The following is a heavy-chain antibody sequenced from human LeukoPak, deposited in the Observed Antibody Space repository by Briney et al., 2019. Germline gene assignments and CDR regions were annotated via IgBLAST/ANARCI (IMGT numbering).Heavy chain of an antibody. CDR3: AREWTTQDAFDI. Sequence: SETLSLTCAVYGGSFSGYYWSWIRQPPGKGLEWIGEINHSGSTNYNPSLKSRVTISVDTSKTQFSLKLSSVTAADTAVYYCAREWTTQDAFDIWGQGTMVTVSS. D-gene: IGHD2-15*01. J-gene: IGHJ3*02. CDR2: INHSGST. V-gene: IGHV4-34*01. CDR1: GGSFSGYY.